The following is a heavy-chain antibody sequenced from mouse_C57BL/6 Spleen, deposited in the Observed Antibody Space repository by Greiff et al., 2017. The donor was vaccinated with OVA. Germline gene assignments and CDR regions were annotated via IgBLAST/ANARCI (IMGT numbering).Heavy chain of an antibody. CDR1: GYTFTSYW. D-gene: IGHD1-1*01. J-gene: IGHJ1*03. Sequence: QVQLQQPGAELVRPGSSVKLSCKASGYTFTSYWMDWVKQRPGQGLEWIGNIYPSDSETHYNQKFKDKATLTVDKSSSTAYMQLSSLTSEDSAVYDCARGVITTVVARYFDVWGTGTTVTVSS. V-gene: IGHV1-61*01. CDR2: IYPSDSET. CDR3: ARGVITTVVARYFDV.